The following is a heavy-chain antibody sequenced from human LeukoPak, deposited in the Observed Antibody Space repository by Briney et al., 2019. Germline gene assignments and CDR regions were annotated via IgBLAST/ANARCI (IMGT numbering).Heavy chain of an antibody. Sequence: GGSLRLSCAASGFTFSSYAMSWVRQAPGKGLEWVSTVSSSGGGTYYADSVKGRFTISRDNSKNTLYLQMNSLRAEDTAVYYCAKDLWDGYNFDYWGQGTLVTVSS. V-gene: IGHV3-23*01. D-gene: IGHD5-24*01. CDR2: VSSSGGGT. CDR3: AKDLWDGYNFDY. CDR1: GFTFSSYA. J-gene: IGHJ4*02.